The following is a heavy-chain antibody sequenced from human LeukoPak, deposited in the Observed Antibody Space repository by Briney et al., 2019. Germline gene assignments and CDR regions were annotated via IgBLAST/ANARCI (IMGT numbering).Heavy chain of an antibody. CDR3: ARVGSSGWYGDVLYYFDY. J-gene: IGHJ4*02. Sequence: SETLSLTCTVTGGSISSYYWSWIRQPPGKGLEWIGDIYYSGSTNYNPSLTSRVTISVDTSKNQFSLKLSSVTAADTAVYYCARVGSSGWYGDVLYYFDYWGQGTLVTVSS. CDR1: GGSISSYY. V-gene: IGHV4-59*01. CDR2: IYYSGST. D-gene: IGHD6-19*01.